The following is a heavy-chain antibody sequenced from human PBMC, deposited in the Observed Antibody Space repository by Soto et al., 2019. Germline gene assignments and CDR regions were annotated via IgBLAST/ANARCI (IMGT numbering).Heavy chain of an antibody. Sequence: QVQLQESGPGLVKPSETLSLTCTVSGGSISSYYWSWIRQPPGKGLEWIGYIYYSGSTNYNPSLKRRVTITVDTSKNQFSLKLSSVTAADTAVYYCARHQITFGGVIVGFDYWGQGTLVTVSS. D-gene: IGHD3-16*02. CDR3: ARHQITFGGVIVGFDY. CDR2: IYYSGST. CDR1: GGSISSYY. J-gene: IGHJ4*02. V-gene: IGHV4-59*08.